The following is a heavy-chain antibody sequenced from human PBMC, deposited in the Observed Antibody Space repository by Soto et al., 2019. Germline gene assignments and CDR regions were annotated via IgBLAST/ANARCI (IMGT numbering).Heavy chain of an antibody. Sequence: SQTPSPTPAISRESVSSNTASWDWIRQSPSRGLEWLGRTYFRSKWYNDYAVSVKNRIIINPDTSNNQFSLQLNSVTPEDTAVYFCAKGDNLGPKTGYAFDPWGQGIMVTVSS. J-gene: IGHJ5*02. CDR3: AKGDNLGPKTGYAFDP. D-gene: IGHD5-12*01. V-gene: IGHV6-1*01. CDR2: TYFRSKWYN. CDR1: RESVSSNTAS.